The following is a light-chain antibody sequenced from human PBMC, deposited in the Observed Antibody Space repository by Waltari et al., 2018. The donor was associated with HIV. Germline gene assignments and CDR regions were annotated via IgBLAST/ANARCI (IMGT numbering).Light chain of an antibody. Sequence: SYELTQPPPVSVSPGQTVSITCSGDKLGEKYACWYQQRPGQSPLLVIYQDNQRPSGIPERFSGSNSGNTATLTISGTQAMDEADYYCQTWDSNTGVFGGGTKLTVL. CDR2: QDN. CDR3: QTWDSNTGV. V-gene: IGLV3-1*01. J-gene: IGLJ3*02. CDR1: KLGEKY.